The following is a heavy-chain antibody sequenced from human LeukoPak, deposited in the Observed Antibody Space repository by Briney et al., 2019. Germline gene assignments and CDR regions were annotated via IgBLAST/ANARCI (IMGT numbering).Heavy chain of an antibody. J-gene: IGHJ4*02. CDR3: AKDHYWSIDY. CDR2: IKGDGIST. CDR1: GFDFSSNW. Sequence: GGSLRLSCAASGFDFSSNWMHWVRHAPGQGLVWVSRIKGDGISTNYADSVKGRFTISRDIAKNTLYLQMNSLRAEDTGVYYCAKDHYWSIDYWGRGTLATVSS. V-gene: IGHV3-74*01. D-gene: IGHD3-3*01.